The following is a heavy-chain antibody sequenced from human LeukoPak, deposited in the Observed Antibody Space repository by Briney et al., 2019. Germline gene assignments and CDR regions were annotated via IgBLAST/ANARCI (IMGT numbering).Heavy chain of an antibody. CDR2: IYYSGST. CDR3: ARVLYYYDSSGYYWYFDL. Sequence: SETLSLTCTDSGGSISSHYWSWIRQPPGKGLEWIGYIYYSGSTNYNPSLKSRVTISVDTSKNQFSLKLSSVTAADTAVYYCARVLYYYDSSGYYWYFDLWGRGTLVTVSS. CDR1: GGSISSHY. V-gene: IGHV4-59*11. D-gene: IGHD3-22*01. J-gene: IGHJ2*01.